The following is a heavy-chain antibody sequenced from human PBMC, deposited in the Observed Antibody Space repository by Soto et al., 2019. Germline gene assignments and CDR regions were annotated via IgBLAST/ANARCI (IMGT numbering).Heavy chain of an antibody. V-gene: IGHV3-30-3*01. J-gene: IGHJ6*02. Sequence: PGGSLRLSCAASGFTFSSYAMHWVRQAPGKGLEWVAVISYDGSNKYYADSVKGRFTISRDNSKNTLYLQMNSLRAEDTAVYYCARDYAFGPYYDILTGYLPRPYYYYGMDVRGQGTTVTVSS. D-gene: IGHD3-9*01. CDR2: ISYDGSNK. CDR3: ARDYAFGPYYDILTGYLPRPYYYYGMDV. CDR1: GFTFSSYA.